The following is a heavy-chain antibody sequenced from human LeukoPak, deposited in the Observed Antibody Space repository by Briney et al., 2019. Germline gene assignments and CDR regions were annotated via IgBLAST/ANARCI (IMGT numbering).Heavy chain of an antibody. CDR2: VYHSGST. V-gene: IGHV4-38-2*02. J-gene: IGHJ5*02. CDR3: AREIVVVTATVANNWFDP. Sequence: SETLSLTYTVSAYSISSDDYWGWIRQSPGKGLEWIGSVYHSGSTYYNPSLKSRVTISVDTSKNQFSLKLRSVTAADTAVYYCAREIVVVTATVANNWFDPWGQGTLVTVSS. CDR1: AYSISSDDY. D-gene: IGHD2-21*02.